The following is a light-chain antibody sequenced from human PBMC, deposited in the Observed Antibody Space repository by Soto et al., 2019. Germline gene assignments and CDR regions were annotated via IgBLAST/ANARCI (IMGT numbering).Light chain of an antibody. CDR3: QQALSFPRT. J-gene: IGKJ1*01. V-gene: IGKV1-12*01. Sequence: DIQMTQSPSFVSASVGDRVTISCRASQGITSWLAWYQQEPGKAPKLLIYAASTLQCGVPSRFSGSGLGTEFTLTISSLQHEDFATCSCQQALSFPRTFGQGTKVEIK. CDR1: QGITSW. CDR2: AAS.